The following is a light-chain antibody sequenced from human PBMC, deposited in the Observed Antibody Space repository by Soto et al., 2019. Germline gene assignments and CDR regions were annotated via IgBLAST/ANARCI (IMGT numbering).Light chain of an antibody. CDR1: QDIRGA. V-gene: IGKV1-13*02. CDR3: QQLNSYPIT. CDR2: DVS. J-gene: IGKJ5*01. Sequence: ALQLTQSPSSLSASVGDRVTITCRASQDIRGALAWYQQKPGKAPKILIYDVSTLESGVPSRFSSSSSGTDFTLTISSLQPVDFATYYCQQLNSYPITFGQGTRLEIK.